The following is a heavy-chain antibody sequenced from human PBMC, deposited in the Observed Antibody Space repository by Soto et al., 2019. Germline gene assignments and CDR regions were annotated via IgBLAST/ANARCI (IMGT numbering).Heavy chain of an antibody. CDR3: AVRKACSRTDCYLASFDP. CDR2: IFSNDDK. D-gene: IGHD2-2*01. CDR1: GLSLSKGRLG. Sequence: ESGPTLVNPTETLTLTCTVSGLSLSKGRLGVSWIRQPPGKALEWLAHIFSNDDKSYSTPLKTRLTISKDTSRSQVVLTMTNMDPVDSATYYCAVRKACSRTDCYLASFDPWGQGTLVTVS. J-gene: IGHJ5*02. V-gene: IGHV2-26*01.